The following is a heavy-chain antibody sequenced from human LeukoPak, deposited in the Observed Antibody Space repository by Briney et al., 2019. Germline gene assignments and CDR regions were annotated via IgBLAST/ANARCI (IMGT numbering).Heavy chain of an antibody. J-gene: IGHJ4*02. CDR3: ARGHYDYVWGSYRYDDY. CDR1: GGTFSSYA. Sequence: ASVKVSCKASGGTFSSYAISWVRQAPGQGLEWMRRIIPIFGTANYAQKFQGRVTITTDESTSTAYMELSSLRSEDTAVYYCARGHYDYVWGSYRYDDYWGQGTLVTVSS. D-gene: IGHD3-16*02. V-gene: IGHV1-69*05. CDR2: IIPIFGTA.